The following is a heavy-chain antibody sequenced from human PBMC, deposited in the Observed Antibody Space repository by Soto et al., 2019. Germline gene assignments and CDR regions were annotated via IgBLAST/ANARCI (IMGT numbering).Heavy chain of an antibody. Sequence: SVKVSCKASGFTFTSSAVQWVRQARGQRLEWIGWIVVGSGNTNYAQKFQERVTITRDMSTSTAYMELSSLRSGDTAVYYCAATLFMTVTTNPTYYYYGMDVWGQGTTVTVSS. CDR3: AATLFMTVTTNPTYYYYGMDV. J-gene: IGHJ6*02. CDR1: GFTFTSSA. D-gene: IGHD4-4*01. CDR2: IVVGSGNT. V-gene: IGHV1-58*01.